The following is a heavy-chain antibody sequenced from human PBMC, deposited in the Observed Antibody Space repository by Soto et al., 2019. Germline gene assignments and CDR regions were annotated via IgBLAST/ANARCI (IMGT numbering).Heavy chain of an antibody. CDR3: AREYYDLWSGYFYYYDYGMDV. CDR2: IIPIFGTA. D-gene: IGHD3-3*01. J-gene: IGHJ6*02. CDR1: GGTFSSYA. V-gene: IGHV1-69*13. Sequence: SVKFSCKASGGTFSSYAISWVRQARGQGLEWMGGIIPIFGTANYAQKFQGRVTITADESTSTAYMELSSLRSEDTAVYYCAREYYDLWSGYFYYYDYGMDVWGQGTTVTVSS.